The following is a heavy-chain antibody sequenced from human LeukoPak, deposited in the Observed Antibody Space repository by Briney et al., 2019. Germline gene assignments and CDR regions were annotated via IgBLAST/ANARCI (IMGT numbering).Heavy chain of an antibody. Sequence: PGGSLRLSCAASGFSFSDYYMTWIRQAPGKGLEWISYISSSGSSIYYADSVKGRFTISRDNAKNSLYLQMNSLRAEDTAVYYCVRARDGYNSGAFDIWGQGTMVTVSS. V-gene: IGHV3-11*04. CDR3: VRARDGYNSGAFDI. J-gene: IGHJ3*02. D-gene: IGHD5-24*01. CDR2: ISSSGSSI. CDR1: GFSFSDYY.